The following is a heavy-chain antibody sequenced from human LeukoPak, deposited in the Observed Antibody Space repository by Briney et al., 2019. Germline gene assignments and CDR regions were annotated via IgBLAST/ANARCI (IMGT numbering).Heavy chain of an antibody. CDR3: VRVVPAAPDLFFHY. Sequence: SQTLSLTCTVSGGSISSGGYYWSWIRQHPGKGLEWIGYIYYSGSTYYNPSLKSRVTISVDTSKNQFSLKLSSVTAADTAVYYCVRVVPAAPDLFFHYWGQGTLVTVSS. D-gene: IGHD2-2*01. V-gene: IGHV4-31*03. J-gene: IGHJ4*02. CDR1: GGSISSGGYY. CDR2: IYYSGST.